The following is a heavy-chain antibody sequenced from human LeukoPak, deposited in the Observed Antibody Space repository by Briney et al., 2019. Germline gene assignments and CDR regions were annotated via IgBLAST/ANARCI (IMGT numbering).Heavy chain of an antibody. D-gene: IGHD6-19*01. V-gene: IGHV4-59*08. CDR3: ARALAQREWPVQRRDWFDP. J-gene: IGHJ5*02. CDR2: IYYSGST. Sequence: SSETLSLTCTVSGGSISSYYWSWIRQPPGKGLEWIGYIYYSGSTNYNPPLKSRVTISVDTSKNQFSLKLSSVTAADTAVYYCARALAQREWPVQRRDWFDPWGQGTLVTVSS. CDR1: GGSISSYY.